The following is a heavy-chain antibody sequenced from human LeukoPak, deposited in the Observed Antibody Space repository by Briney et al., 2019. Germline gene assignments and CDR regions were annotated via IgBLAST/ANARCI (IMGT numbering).Heavy chain of an antibody. CDR1: GGSISDYY. Sequence: SETLSLTCTVSGGSISDYYWGWIRQPPGKGLEWIGSIYHSGSTYYNPSLKSRVTISVDTSKNQFSLKLSSVTAADTAVYYCARDRRSSSPYYYYYMDVWGKGTTVTVSS. CDR2: IYHSGST. J-gene: IGHJ6*03. V-gene: IGHV4-38-2*02. CDR3: ARDRRSSSPYYYYYMDV. D-gene: IGHD6-6*01.